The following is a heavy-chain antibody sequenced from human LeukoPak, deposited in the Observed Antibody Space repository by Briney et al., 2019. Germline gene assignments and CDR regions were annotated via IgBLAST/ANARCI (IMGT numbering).Heavy chain of an antibody. CDR3: ARERRDDYLSFDY. V-gene: IGHV4-61*02. Sequence: PSETLSLTCTVSGGSFSRVGYFWSWIRQPAGKGLEWIGRIYTNGDTNYNPSLKSRVTMSVDTSTNQFSLKLSSVTAADTAVYYCARERRDDYLSFDYWGQGTLVSVSS. D-gene: IGHD4-11*01. J-gene: IGHJ4*02. CDR1: GGSFSRVGYF. CDR2: IYTNGDT.